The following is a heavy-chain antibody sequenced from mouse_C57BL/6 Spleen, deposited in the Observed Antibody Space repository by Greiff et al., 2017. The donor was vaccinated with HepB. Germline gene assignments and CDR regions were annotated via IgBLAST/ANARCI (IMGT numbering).Heavy chain of an antibody. CDR2: ISDGGSYT. CDR1: GFTFSSYA. J-gene: IGHJ2*01. Sequence: EVKLVESGGGLVKPGGSLKLSCAASGFTFSSYAMSWVRQTPEKRLEWVATISDGGSYTYYPDNVKGRFTISRDNAKNNLYLQMSHLKSEDTAMYYCAREGRARFDYWGQGTTLTVSS. V-gene: IGHV5-4*01. CDR3: AREGRARFDY.